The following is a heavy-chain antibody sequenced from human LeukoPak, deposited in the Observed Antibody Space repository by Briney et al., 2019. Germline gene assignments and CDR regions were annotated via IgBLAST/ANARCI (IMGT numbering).Heavy chain of an antibody. Sequence: PSETLSLTCTVSGGSVSSGSYYWSWIRPPPGKGLEWIGYIYYSGSTNYNPSLKSRVTISVDTSKNQFSLKLSSVTAADTAVYYCARVSYYYDSSGYPFDYWGQGTLVTVSS. CDR3: ARVSYYYDSSGYPFDY. J-gene: IGHJ4*02. CDR2: IYYSGST. CDR1: GGSVSSGSYY. D-gene: IGHD3-22*01. V-gene: IGHV4-61*01.